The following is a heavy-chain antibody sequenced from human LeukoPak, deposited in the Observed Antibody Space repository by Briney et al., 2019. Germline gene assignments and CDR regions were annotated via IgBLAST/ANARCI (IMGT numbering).Heavy chain of an antibody. D-gene: IGHD3-10*01. CDR1: GFSLSTGEMS. CDR3: ARKLYGSGSSNAFDI. Sequence: VSGPTLVNPTQTLTLTCTFSGFSLSTGEMSVSWVRQHPGKALEWLARIDWDDDKYYSTSLKTRLTISKDTSKNQVVLTMTNMDPVDTAAYYCARKLYGSGSSNAFDIWGQGTMVTVSS. J-gene: IGHJ3*02. CDR2: IDWDDDK. V-gene: IGHV2-70*11.